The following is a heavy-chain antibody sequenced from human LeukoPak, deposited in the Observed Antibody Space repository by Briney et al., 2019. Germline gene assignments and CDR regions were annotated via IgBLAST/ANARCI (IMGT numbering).Heavy chain of an antibody. Sequence: GGSLRLSCAASGFTVSSNYMSWVRQAPGKGLEWVSAISGSGGTTLYADSVKGRFTISRDNSKSTLYLQMNSLRAEDTAVYYCAKDQGIQLWLKYFQHWGQGTLVTVSS. CDR1: GFTVSSNY. V-gene: IGHV3-23*01. CDR3: AKDQGIQLWLKYFQH. CDR2: ISGSGGTT. J-gene: IGHJ1*01. D-gene: IGHD5-18*01.